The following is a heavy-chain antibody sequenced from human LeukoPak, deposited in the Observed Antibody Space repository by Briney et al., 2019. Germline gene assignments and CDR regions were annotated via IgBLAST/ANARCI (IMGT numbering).Heavy chain of an antibody. V-gene: IGHV3-11*04. J-gene: IGHJ4*02. D-gene: IGHD6-13*01. CDR3: AREGIWQQLDGYYFDY. CDR2: ISSSGNTI. Sequence: GGSLRLSCAASGFTFSDYYMSWIRQAPGKGLEWVSYISSSGNTIYYADSVKRRFTISRDNAKNSLCLQMNSLRAEDTAVYYCAREGIWQQLDGYYFDYWGQGTLVTVSS. CDR1: GFTFSDYY.